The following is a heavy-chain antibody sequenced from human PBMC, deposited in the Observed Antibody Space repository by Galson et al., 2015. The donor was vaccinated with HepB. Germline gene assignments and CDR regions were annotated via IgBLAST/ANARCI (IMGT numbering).Heavy chain of an antibody. CDR3: ARGALVAVVTANLNNWFDP. D-gene: IGHD2-15*01. CDR1: GYTFSSYS. V-gene: IGHV1-18*01. J-gene: IGHJ5*02. Sequence: SVKVSCKASGYTFSSYSIAWVRQAPGQGLEWMGWINAYDSSTNYAQNFQGRVTMTTETSTTTAYMELRSLRSDDTAVYYCARGALVAVVTANLNNWFDPWGQGTLVTVSS. CDR2: INAYDSST.